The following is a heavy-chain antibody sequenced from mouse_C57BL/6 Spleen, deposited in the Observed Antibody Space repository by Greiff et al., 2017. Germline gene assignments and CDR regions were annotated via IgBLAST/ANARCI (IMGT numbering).Heavy chain of an antibody. CDR2: ISSGGDYI. CDR3: TRDRVHGNAMDY. D-gene: IGHD2-14*01. V-gene: IGHV5-9-1*02. J-gene: IGHJ4*01. CDR1: GFTFSSYA. Sequence: EVNLVESGEGLVKPGGSLKLSCAASGFTFSSYAMSWVRQTPEKRLEWVAYISSGGDYIYYADTVKGRFTISRDNARNTLYLQMSSLKSEDTAMYYCTRDRVHGNAMDYWGQGTSVTVSS.